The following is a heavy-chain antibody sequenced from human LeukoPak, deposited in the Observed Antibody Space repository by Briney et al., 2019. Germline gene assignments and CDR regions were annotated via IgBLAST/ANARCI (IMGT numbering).Heavy chain of an antibody. V-gene: IGHV3-49*04. D-gene: IGHD6-6*01. CDR3: ARISAGSSLDY. Sequence: GGSLRLSCTASGFTFGDYAMSWVRQAPGKGLEWVGFIRGKPYGGTTEYAASVKGTFTISRDDSKSIAYLQMNSLKTEDTALYYCARISAGSSLDYWGQGTLVTASS. CDR2: IRGKPYGGTT. CDR1: GFTFGDYA. J-gene: IGHJ4*02.